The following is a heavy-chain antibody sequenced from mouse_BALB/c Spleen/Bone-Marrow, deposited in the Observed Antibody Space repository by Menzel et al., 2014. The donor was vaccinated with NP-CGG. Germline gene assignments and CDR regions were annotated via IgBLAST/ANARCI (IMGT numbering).Heavy chain of an antibody. CDR2: IRNKANGYTT. CDR1: GFTFTDYY. Sequence: VKLVESGGGLAQPGGSLRLSCATSGFTFTDYYMSWVRQPPGKALEWLGFIRNKANGYTTEYSVSVKGRFTISRDNSQSILYLQMNTLRAEDSATYYCARDAYRYAMDYWGQGTSVTVSS. D-gene: IGHD2-14*01. J-gene: IGHJ4*01. CDR3: ARDAYRYAMDY. V-gene: IGHV7-3*02.